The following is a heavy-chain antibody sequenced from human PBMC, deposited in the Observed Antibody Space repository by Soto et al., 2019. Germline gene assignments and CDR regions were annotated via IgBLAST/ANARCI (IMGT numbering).Heavy chain of an antibody. V-gene: IGHV3-7*01. CDR3: ARDELVLDAFDI. CDR1: GFTCSSYW. CDR2: IKQDGSEK. D-gene: IGHD6-6*01. J-gene: IGHJ3*02. Sequence: PGGSLRLSCAASGFTCSSYWRSWVRQAPGKGLEWVANIKQDGSEKYYVDSVKGRFTISRDNAKNSLYLQMNSLRAEDTAVYYCARDELVLDAFDIWGQGTMVTVSS.